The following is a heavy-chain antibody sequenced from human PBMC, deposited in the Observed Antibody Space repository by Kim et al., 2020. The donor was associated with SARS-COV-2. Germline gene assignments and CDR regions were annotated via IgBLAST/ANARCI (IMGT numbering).Heavy chain of an antibody. D-gene: IGHD2-15*01. J-gene: IGHJ5*02. Sequence: GGSLRLSCAASGFTFSSYGMHWVRQAPGKGLEWVAVIWYDGSNKYYADSVKGRFTISRDNSKNTLYLQMNSLRAEDTAVYYCARERGAYCSGFDPWGQGTLVTVSS. CDR2: IWYDGSNK. CDR3: ARERGAYCSGFDP. CDR1: GFTFSSYG. V-gene: IGHV3-33*01.